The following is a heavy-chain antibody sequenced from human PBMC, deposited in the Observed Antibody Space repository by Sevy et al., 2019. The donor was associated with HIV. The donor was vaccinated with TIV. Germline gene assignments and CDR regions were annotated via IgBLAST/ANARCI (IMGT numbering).Heavy chain of an antibody. CDR3: AKRRVQSGLSGGGANYGMDV. CDR2: ISGSGGST. Sequence: GGSLRLSCAASGFTFSSFAMGWVRQAPGKRLEWVSSISGSGGSTYSADSVKGRFIISRDNSRNTLYLQMNSLRAEDTAIYYCAKRRVQSGLSGGGANYGMDVCGRGTTVTVSS. D-gene: IGHD2-8*02. CDR1: GFTFSSFA. V-gene: IGHV3-23*01. J-gene: IGHJ6*02.